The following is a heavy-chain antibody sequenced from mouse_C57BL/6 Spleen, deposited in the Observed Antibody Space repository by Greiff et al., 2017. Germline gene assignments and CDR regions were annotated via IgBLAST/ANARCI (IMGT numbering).Heavy chain of an antibody. CDR2: IYPGDGDT. Sequence: QVQLKESGAELVKPGASVKISCKASGYAFSSYWMNWVKQRPGKGLEWIGQIYPGDGDTNYNGKFKGKATLTADKSSSTAYMQLSSLTSEDSAVXFCARGDEYYGSFYYAMDYWGQGTSVTVSS. V-gene: IGHV1-80*01. CDR1: GYAFSSYW. J-gene: IGHJ4*01. CDR3: ARGDEYYGSFYYAMDY. D-gene: IGHD1-1*01.